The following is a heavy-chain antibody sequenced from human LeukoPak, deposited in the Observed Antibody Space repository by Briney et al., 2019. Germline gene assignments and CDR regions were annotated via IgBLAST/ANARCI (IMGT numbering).Heavy chain of an antibody. J-gene: IGHJ3*02. CDR2: IYSGGST. CDR1: GFTVSSNF. Sequence: GGSLRLSCAASGFTVSSNFMSWVRQAPGKGLEWVSAIYSGGSTYYADSVKGRFTISGDISKNTLFFEMNSLRAEDTAVYYCGREILPSYAFDIWGQGTMVTVSS. V-gene: IGHV3-66*01. CDR3: GREILPSYAFDI. D-gene: IGHD2/OR15-2a*01.